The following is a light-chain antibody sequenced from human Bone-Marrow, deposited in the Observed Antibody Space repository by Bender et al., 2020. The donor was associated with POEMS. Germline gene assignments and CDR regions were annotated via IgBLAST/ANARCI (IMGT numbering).Light chain of an antibody. CDR3: CSYAGPNIFVV. Sequence: QSALTQPASVSGSPGQSITISCTGASTYIDDYTVVSWYQQHPGKAPKLMIYEGSERPSGVSTRFSGSKSGNTASLTISGLQPEDEADYYCCSYAGPNIFVVFGGGTKVTVL. CDR2: EGS. CDR1: STYIDDYTV. J-gene: IGLJ2*01. V-gene: IGLV2-23*01.